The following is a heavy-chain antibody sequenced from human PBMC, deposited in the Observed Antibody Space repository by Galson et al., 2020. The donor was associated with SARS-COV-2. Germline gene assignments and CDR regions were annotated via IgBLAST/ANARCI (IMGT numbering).Heavy chain of an antibody. V-gene: IGHV3-23*01. Sequence: GGSLRLSCAASGFPFSTYGMSWVRQAPWKGLEWVSVISGSGGSTYYADSVKGRFTISRDNSKNTLYLQMDSLRVEDTAVYYCAKLVSGGWRPIDIWGQGTMVTVSS. CDR1: GFPFSTYG. CDR2: ISGSGGST. CDR3: AKLVSGGWRPIDI. D-gene: IGHD6-19*01. J-gene: IGHJ3*02.